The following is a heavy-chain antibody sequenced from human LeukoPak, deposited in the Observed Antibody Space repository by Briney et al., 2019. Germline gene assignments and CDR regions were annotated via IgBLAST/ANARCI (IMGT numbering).Heavy chain of an antibody. J-gene: IGHJ4*02. Sequence: GGSLRLSCAASVFPFSTYAMYWVCQAPGKGLEWVAFIQDDGSNKYYADSVKGRFTISRDNSKNTVHLQMNNLKTEDTAVYYCTSRPNDSWRGPFDYWGQGTLVTVSS. D-gene: IGHD3-3*01. CDR3: TSRPNDSWRGPFDY. CDR2: IQDDGSNK. V-gene: IGHV3-30*02. CDR1: VFPFSTYA.